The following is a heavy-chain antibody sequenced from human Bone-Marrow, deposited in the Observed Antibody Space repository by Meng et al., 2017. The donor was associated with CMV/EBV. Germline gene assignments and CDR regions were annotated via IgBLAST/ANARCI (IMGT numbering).Heavy chain of an antibody. CDR1: GGTFSSYA. CDR2: IIPIFGTA. J-gene: IGHJ6*02. CDR3: ARDGFDYYTMDV. Sequence: SVKVSCKASGGTFSSYAISWVRQAPGQGLEWMGGIIPIFGTANYAQKFQGRVTITTDESTSTAYMELSSLRSEDTAVYYCARDGFDYYTMDVWGQGTTVTVSS. V-gene: IGHV1-69*05. D-gene: IGHD3-10*01.